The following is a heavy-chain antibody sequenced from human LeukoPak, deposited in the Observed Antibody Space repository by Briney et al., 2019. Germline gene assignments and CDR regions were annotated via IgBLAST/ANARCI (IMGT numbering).Heavy chain of an antibody. J-gene: IGHJ4*02. D-gene: IGHD4-23*01. CDR2: ISSSSSYI. CDR1: GFTFSSYS. CDR3: ASDLYGGNPRGFDY. Sequence: VGYLRLSCAASGFTFSSYSMNWVRQAPGKGLEWVSSISSSSSYIYYADSVKGRFTISRDNAKNSLYLQMNSLRAEDTAVYYCASDLYGGNPRGFDYWGQGTLVTVSS. V-gene: IGHV3-21*01.